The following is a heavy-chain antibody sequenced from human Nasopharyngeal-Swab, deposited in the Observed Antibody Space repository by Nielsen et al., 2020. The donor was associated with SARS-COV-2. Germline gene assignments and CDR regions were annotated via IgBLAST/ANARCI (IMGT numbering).Heavy chain of an antibody. CDR1: GYTFTIYG. CDR2: ISAYNGNT. V-gene: IGHV1-18*01. CDR3: ARLYCGGDCSYYYYYGMDV. J-gene: IGHJ6*02. Sequence: ASVKVSCKASGYTFTIYGISWVRQAPGQGLEWMGWISAYNGNTNYAQKLQGRVAMTTDTSTSTAYMELRSLRSDDTAVYYCARLYCGGDCSYYYYYGMDVWGQGTTVTVSS. D-gene: IGHD2-21*02.